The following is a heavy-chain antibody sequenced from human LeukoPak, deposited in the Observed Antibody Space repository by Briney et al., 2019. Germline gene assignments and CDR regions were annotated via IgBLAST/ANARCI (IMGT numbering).Heavy chain of an antibody. CDR1: GFTFSSYG. J-gene: IGHJ4*02. D-gene: IGHD3-16*01. CDR3: ARERGRTSVYDH. V-gene: IGHV3-33*01. CDR2: IWYDGSNK. Sequence: GGSLRLSCAASGFTFSSYGMHWVRQAPGKGLEWVAVIWYDGSNKYYADSVKGRFTISRDNSKNTLYLQMNSLRAEDTAVYYCARERGRTSVYDHWGQGTLVTVSS.